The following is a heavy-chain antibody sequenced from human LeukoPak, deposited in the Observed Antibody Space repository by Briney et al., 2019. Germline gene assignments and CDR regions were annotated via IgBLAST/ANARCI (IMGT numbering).Heavy chain of an antibody. CDR1: GYTFTAYY. V-gene: IGHV1-2*02. Sequence: ASVKVSCMASGYTFTAYYMRLVRQAPGQGLEWMGWINPNSGGTNFAQKSQGRVTMTRDTSINTAYMELSRLRSDDTAVYYCARGYDQTNFDYWGQGTLVTVSS. D-gene: IGHD3-3*01. CDR2: INPNSGGT. CDR3: ARGYDQTNFDY. J-gene: IGHJ4*02.